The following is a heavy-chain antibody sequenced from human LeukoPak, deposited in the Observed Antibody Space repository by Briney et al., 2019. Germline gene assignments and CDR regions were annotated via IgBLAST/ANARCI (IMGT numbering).Heavy chain of an antibody. D-gene: IGHD3-22*01. CDR3: ARAPHFFDISGSRYYFDY. V-gene: IGHV4-39*07. Sequence: SETLSLTCSVSGGSIRSTTYYWGWIRQPPGKGLEWIGSIYYSGNTYYSPSLMSRVTISVDTSKNQFSLNLSSVTAADTAVYYCARAPHFFDISGSRYYFDYWGQGALVTVSS. CDR1: GGSIRSTTYY. J-gene: IGHJ4*02. CDR2: IYYSGNT.